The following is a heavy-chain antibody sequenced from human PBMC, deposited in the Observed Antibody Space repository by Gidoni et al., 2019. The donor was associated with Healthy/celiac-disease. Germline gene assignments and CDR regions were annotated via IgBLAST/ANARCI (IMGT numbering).Heavy chain of an antibody. CDR1: GFTFDDYA. V-gene: IGHV3-9*01. Sequence: EVQLVEYGGGLVQPGRSLRLSCAASGFTFDDYAMHWVRQAPGKGLEWVSGISWNSGSIGYADSVKGRFTISRDNAKNSLYLQMNSLRAEDTALYYCAKDLDDILTGSPKWGQGTLVTVSS. CDR2: ISWNSGSI. CDR3: AKDLDDILTGSPK. J-gene: IGHJ4*02. D-gene: IGHD3-9*01.